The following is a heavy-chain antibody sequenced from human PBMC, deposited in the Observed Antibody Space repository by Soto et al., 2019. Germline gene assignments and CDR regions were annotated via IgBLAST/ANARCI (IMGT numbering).Heavy chain of an antibody. CDR2: ISAYNGNT. CDR3: PRARGYTWNYGWFDP. D-gene: IGHD1-7*01. J-gene: IGHJ5*02. V-gene: IGHV1-18*01. CDR1: GYTFTSYG. Sequence: QVQLVQSGAEVKKPGASVKVSCKASGYTFTSYGISWVRQAPGQGLEWMGRISAYNGNTNYAQKLQGRVTMTTDTSTSTAYMELRSLTSDDTAMYYCPRARGYTWNYGWFDPWGQGTLVTVSS.